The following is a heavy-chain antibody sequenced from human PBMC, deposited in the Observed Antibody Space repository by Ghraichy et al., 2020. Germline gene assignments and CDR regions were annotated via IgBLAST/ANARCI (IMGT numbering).Heavy chain of an antibody. CDR2: ISWNSGSI. Sequence: GGSLRLSCAASGFTFDDYAMHWVRQAPGKGLEWVSGISWNSGSIGYADSVKGRFTISRDNAKNSLHLQMNSLRVEDTALYYCAKSQGTELGIQGYYYYGMDVWGQGTTVTVSS. V-gene: IGHV3-9*01. D-gene: IGHD7-27*01. J-gene: IGHJ6*02. CDR3: AKSQGTELGIQGYYYYGMDV. CDR1: GFTFDDYA.